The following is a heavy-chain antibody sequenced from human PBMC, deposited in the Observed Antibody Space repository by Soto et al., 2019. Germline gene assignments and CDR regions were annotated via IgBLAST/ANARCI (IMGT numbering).Heavy chain of an antibody. CDR1: GGTFSSYA. Sequence: QVPLVQSGAEVKKPGSSVKVSCKASGGTFSSYAISWVRQAPGQGLEWMGGIIPIFGTANYAQKFQGRVTITADESTSAAYMELSSLRSEDTAVYYCASGEGTMIVVGAYFDYWGQGTLVTVSS. CDR3: ASGEGTMIVVGAYFDY. J-gene: IGHJ4*02. D-gene: IGHD3-22*01. V-gene: IGHV1-69*01. CDR2: IIPIFGTA.